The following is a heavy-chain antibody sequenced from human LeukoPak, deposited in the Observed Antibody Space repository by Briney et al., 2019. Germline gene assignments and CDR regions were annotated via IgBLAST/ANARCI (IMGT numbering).Heavy chain of an antibody. D-gene: IGHD3-22*01. CDR1: GFTFSSYG. Sequence: PGRSLRLSCAASGFTFSSYGMHWVRQAPGKGLEWVAVISYDGSNKYYADSVKGRFTISRDNSKNTLYLQMNSLRAEDTAVYYCARASLTYDSSGYYYRVFDYWGQGTLVTVSS. J-gene: IGHJ4*02. CDR3: ARASLTYDSSGYYYRVFDY. CDR2: ISYDGSNK. V-gene: IGHV3-30*03.